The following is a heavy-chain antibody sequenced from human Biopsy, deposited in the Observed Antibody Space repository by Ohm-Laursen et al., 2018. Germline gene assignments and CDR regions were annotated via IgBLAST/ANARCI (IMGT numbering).Heavy chain of an antibody. V-gene: IGHV1-2*02. CDR1: AYDFGDNR. CDR2: NDTKSGGT. J-gene: IGHJ5*01. D-gene: IGHD3-3*01. CDR3: ARELGDFCGCRQFDF. Sequence: ASVKVCCKASAYDFGDNRIHWGRQAHGQGLVWMGWNDTKSGGTNYAQKFQGPVTMTRDTSISTTYLELTRLTSDDTAVFYCARELGDFCGCRQFDFWGQGTLVTVSS.